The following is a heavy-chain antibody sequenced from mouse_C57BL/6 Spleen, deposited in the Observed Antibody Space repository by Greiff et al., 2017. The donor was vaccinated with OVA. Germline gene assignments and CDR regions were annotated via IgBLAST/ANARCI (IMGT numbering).Heavy chain of an antibody. V-gene: IGHV1-31*01. D-gene: IGHD1-1*01. CDR1: GYSFTGYY. Sequence: VKLQQSGPELVKPGDSVKISCKASGYSFTGYYMHWVKQSHGNILDWIGYIYPYNGVSSYNQKFKVKATLTVDKSASTAYLELRSLTSEDSAVYYCAKGSSGYAMDYWGQGTSVTVSS. CDR2: IYPYNGVS. J-gene: IGHJ4*01. CDR3: AKGSSGYAMDY.